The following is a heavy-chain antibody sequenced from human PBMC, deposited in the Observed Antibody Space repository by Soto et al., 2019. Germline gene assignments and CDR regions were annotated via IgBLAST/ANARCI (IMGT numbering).Heavy chain of an antibody. D-gene: IGHD5-18*01. J-gene: IGHJ3*02. CDR3: ARDHDSYRPFDI. V-gene: IGHV1-18*01. CDR1: CCHFASSG. Sequence: ASVRLAWDASCCHFASSGMSWARPAPGTGLAWIGWISAYRGNTNYAQKLQGRVTMTTDTATSTAYMELRRLRSDDTADYYFARDHDSYRPFDIWGQRSMVTVS. CDR2: ISAYRGNT.